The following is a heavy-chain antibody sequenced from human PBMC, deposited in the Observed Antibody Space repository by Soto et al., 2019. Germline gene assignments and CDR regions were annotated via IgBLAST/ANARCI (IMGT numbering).Heavy chain of an antibody. D-gene: IGHD1-20*01. CDR2: ISVSDAFI. Sequence: PGGSLRLSCAASGFNVGAFAVNWVRQAPGKGLEWVSGISVSDAFIYYADSVRGRSSISRDASENILYLQMNSLRVDDTALYYCTRETVAGITGLDYWGPGTPVTVSS. V-gene: IGHV3-23*01. J-gene: IGHJ4*02. CDR1: GFNVGAFA. CDR3: TRETVAGITGLDY.